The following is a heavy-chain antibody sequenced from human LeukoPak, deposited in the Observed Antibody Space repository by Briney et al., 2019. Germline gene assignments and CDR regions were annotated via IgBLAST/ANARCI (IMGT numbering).Heavy chain of an antibody. CDR3: ARVGGEVRGVIRPDY. J-gene: IGHJ4*02. V-gene: IGHV3-30-3*01. CDR1: GFTFSSYA. CDR2: ISYDGSNK. Sequence: PGRSLRLSCAASGFTFSSYAMHWVRQAPGKGLEWVAVISYDGSNKYYADSVKGRFTISRDNSKNTLYLQMNSLRAEDTAVYYCARVGGEVRGVIRPDYWGQGTLVTVST. D-gene: IGHD3-10*01.